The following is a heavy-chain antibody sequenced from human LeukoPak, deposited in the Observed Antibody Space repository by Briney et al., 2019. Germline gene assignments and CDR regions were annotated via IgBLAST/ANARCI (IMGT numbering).Heavy chain of an antibody. CDR2: IYYSGST. CDR3: ARDLYTTGTTVNWFDP. V-gene: IGHV4-59*01. CDR1: GGSISSYY. Sequence: SETLSLTCTVSGGSISSYYWSWIRQPPGKGLEWIGYIYYSGSTNYNPSLKSRVTISVDTSKNQFSLKLSSVTAADTAVYYCARDLYTTGTTVNWFDPWGQGTLVTVSS. D-gene: IGHD1-1*01. J-gene: IGHJ5*02.